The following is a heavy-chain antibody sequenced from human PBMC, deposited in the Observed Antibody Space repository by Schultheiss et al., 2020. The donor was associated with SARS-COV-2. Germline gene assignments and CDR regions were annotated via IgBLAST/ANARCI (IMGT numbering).Heavy chain of an antibody. CDR1: GGSISSYY. Sequence: SETLSLTCTVSGGSISSYYWSWIRQPPGKGLEWIGYIYHSGSTYYNPSLKSRVTISVDTSKNQFSLKLSSVTAADTAVYYCARLSPYYDFWSGYQGPYYYGMDVWGQGTTVTVSS. D-gene: IGHD3-3*01. CDR3: ARLSPYYDFWSGYQGPYYYGMDV. CDR2: IYHSGST. J-gene: IGHJ6*02. V-gene: IGHV4-59*08.